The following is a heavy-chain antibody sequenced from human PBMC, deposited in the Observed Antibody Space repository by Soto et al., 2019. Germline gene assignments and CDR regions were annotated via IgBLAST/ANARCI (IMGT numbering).Heavy chain of an antibody. CDR1: GGTFSIYA. Sequence: ASVKVSCKASGGTFSIYAISWVRQAPGQGLEWMGGIIPIFGTANYAQKFQGRVTITADESTSTAYMELSSLRSEDTALYYCARALESNWFDPWGQGTLGTVSS. CDR2: IIPIFGTA. J-gene: IGHJ5*02. V-gene: IGHV1-69*13. CDR3: ARALESNWFDP. D-gene: IGHD1-1*01.